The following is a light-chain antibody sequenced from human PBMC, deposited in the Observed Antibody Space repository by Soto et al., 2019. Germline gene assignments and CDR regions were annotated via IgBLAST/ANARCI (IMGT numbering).Light chain of an antibody. CDR1: QSVSNN. V-gene: IGKV3-15*01. J-gene: IGKJ1*01. CDR3: QHQSNWPRT. Sequence: EIVMTQSPATLSVSPGERASLSCRASQSVSNNLAWYQQKPGQAPRLLIHGASTRATGIPARFSGSGSGTEFTLTISSLESEDFAVYYCQHQSNWPRTCGQGTKVEIK. CDR2: GAS.